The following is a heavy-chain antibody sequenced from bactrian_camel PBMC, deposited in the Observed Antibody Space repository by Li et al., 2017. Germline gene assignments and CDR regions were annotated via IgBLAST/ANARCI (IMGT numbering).Heavy chain of an antibody. CDR1: GLTFTDYA. D-gene: IGHD8*01. CDR2: INWDGGVA. Sequence: VQLVESGGGFVRAGGSLRLSCTASGLTFTDYATGWFRQGPAKGREGVAYINWDGGVAYYADSVKGRFTISRDNAKNTLYLQMNKLKPDDTAMYYCAAGRGGRWFFPLTGGSYTVWGQGTQVTVS. V-gene: IGHV3-1*01. J-gene: IGHJ4*01. CDR3: AAGRGGRWFFPLTGGSYTV.